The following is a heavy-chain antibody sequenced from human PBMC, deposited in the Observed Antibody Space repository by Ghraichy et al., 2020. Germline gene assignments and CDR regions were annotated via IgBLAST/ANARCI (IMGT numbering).Heavy chain of an antibody. V-gene: IGHV4-59*01. CDR2: IYYSGST. D-gene: IGHD2-15*01. J-gene: IGHJ3*02. Sequence: ESLNISCTVSGGSISSYYWSWIRQPPGKGLEWIGYIYYSGSTNYNPSLKSRVTISVDTSKNQFCLKLSSVTAADTAVYYCARWGDCSGGSCPREAFDIWGQGTMVTVSS. CDR3: ARWGDCSGGSCPREAFDI. CDR1: GGSISSYY.